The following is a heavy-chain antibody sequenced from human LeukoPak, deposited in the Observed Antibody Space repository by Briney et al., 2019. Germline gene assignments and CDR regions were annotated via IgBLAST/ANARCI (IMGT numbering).Heavy chain of an antibody. V-gene: IGHV3-11*04. Sequence: PGGSLRLSCAASGFTFSDFHMNWIRQAPGKGLEWVSYISSSGSTIYYADSVKGRFTISRDNAKNSLYLQMNSLRAEDTAVYYCARDNEDALWFGEYHAFDIWGQGTMVTVSS. CDR2: ISSSGSTI. J-gene: IGHJ3*02. D-gene: IGHD3-10*01. CDR1: GFTFSDFH. CDR3: ARDNEDALWFGEYHAFDI.